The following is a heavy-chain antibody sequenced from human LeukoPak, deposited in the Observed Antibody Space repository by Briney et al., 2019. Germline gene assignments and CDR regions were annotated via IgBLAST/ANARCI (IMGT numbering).Heavy chain of an antibody. CDR3: ARLRATHNWFDP. Sequence: SETLSLTCAVYGGSFSGYYWSWIRQPPGKGLEWIGEINHSGSTNYNPSLKSRVTISVDTSKNQFSLELSSVTAADTAVYYCARLRATHNWFDPWGQGTLVTVSS. CDR2: INHSGST. J-gene: IGHJ5*02. V-gene: IGHV4-34*01. CDR1: GGSFSGYY.